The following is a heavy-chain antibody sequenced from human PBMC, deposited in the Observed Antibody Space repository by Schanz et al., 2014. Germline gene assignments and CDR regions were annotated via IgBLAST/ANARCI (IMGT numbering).Heavy chain of an antibody. CDR1: GFTFSSYS. Sequence: EVQLVESGGELIQPGGSLRLSCEASGFTFSSYSVNWVRQAPGKGLQWVSSISSSSSYIYYADSVKGRFTISRDNAKNSLYLQMNSLRAEDTAVYYCARARELLRGQYYFDDWGQGSLVTVSS. V-gene: IGHV3-21*01. J-gene: IGHJ4*02. D-gene: IGHD1-26*01. CDR3: ARARELLRGQYYFDD. CDR2: ISSSSSYI.